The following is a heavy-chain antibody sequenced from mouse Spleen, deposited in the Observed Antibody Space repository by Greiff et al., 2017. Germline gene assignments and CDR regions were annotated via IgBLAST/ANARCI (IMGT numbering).Heavy chain of an antibody. J-gene: IGHJ4*01. CDR3: ARGVAAMDY. V-gene: IGHV1-76*01. CDR1: GYTFTDYY. CDR2: IYPGSGNT. Sequence: QVQLQQSGAELVRPGASVKLSCKASGYTFTDYYINWVKQRPGQGLEWIARIYPGSGNTYYNEKFKGKATLTAEKSSSTAYMQLSSLTYEDSAVYYCARGVAAMDYWGQGTSVTVSS.